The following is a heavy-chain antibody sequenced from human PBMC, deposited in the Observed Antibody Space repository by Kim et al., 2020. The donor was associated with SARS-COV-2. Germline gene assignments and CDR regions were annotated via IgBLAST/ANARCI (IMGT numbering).Heavy chain of an antibody. CDR1: GDYITSSIYY. CDR3: ARRGMAVVDY. J-gene: IGHJ4*02. D-gene: IGHD6-19*01. Sequence: SETLSLTCTVSGDYITSSIYYWAWIRQPPGKGLELIGSTHQSGSTYFNPSLKSRVAIAVDTSKNQISLKLTSVTAADTAVYYCARRGMAVVDYWGQGTL. V-gene: IGHV4-39*01. CDR2: THQSGST.